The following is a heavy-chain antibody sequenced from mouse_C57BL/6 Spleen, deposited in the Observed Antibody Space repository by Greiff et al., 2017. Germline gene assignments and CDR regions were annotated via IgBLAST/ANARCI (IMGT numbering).Heavy chain of an antibody. V-gene: IGHV5-12*01. CDR3: ARRYDYDGDAMDD. CDR2: ISNGGGST. Sequence: DVHLVESGGGLVQPGGSLKLSCAASGFTFSDYYMYWVRQTPEKRLEWVAYISNGGGSTYYPDTVKGRFTISRDNAKNTLYLQMSRLKSEDTAMYYCARRYDYDGDAMDDWGQGTSVTVSS. D-gene: IGHD2-4*01. CDR1: GFTFSDYY. J-gene: IGHJ4*01.